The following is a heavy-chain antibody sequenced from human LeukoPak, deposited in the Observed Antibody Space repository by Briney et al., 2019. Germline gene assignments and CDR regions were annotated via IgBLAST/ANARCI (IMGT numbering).Heavy chain of an antibody. J-gene: IGHJ4*02. V-gene: IGHV3-15*01. CDR2: IKSKTDGGTT. Sequence: ETLSLTCTVSGYSISSGYYWGWIRQPPGKGLEWIGRIKSKTDGGTTDYAAPVKGRFTISRDDSKNTLYLQMNSLKTEDTAVYYCTTAFIVGATNFDYWGQGTLVTVSS. CDR3: TTAFIVGATNFDY. D-gene: IGHD1-26*01. CDR1: GYSISSGYY.